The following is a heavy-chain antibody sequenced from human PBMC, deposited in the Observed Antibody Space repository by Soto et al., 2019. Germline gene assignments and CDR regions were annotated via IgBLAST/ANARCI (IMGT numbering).Heavy chain of an antibody. Sequence: GGSLRLSCAASGFTFSSYAMSWVRQAPGKGLEWVSAISGSGGSTYYADSVKGRFTISRENSKNTLYLQMNSLRAEDTAVYYCAKARQLWMGDYYYYMDVWGKGTTVTVSS. J-gene: IGHJ6*03. CDR3: AKARQLWMGDYYYYMDV. V-gene: IGHV3-23*01. CDR1: GFTFSSYA. CDR2: ISGSGGST. D-gene: IGHD1-1*01.